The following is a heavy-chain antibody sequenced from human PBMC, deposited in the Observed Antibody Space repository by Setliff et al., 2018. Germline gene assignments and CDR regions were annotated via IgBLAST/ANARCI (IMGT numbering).Heavy chain of an antibody. CDR1: GYTFTAYY. J-gene: IGHJ5*02. Sequence: ASVKVSCKASGYTFTAYYMHWVRQAPGQGLEWMRYINPHSGAIDYAQKFQGRVTMTRDASISTADLDLSRLTSDDTAVYFCARDPRDTSYYYDTGAYYCDHWDQGTLVTVSS. CDR3: ARDPRDTSYYYDTGAYYCDH. CDR2: INPHSGAI. D-gene: IGHD3-22*01. V-gene: IGHV1-2*02.